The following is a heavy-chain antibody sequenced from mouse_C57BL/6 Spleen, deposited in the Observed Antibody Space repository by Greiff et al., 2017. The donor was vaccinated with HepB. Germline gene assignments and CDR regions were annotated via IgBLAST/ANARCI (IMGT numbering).Heavy chain of an antibody. Sequence: QVQLQQPGAELVKPGASVKLSCKASGYTFTSYWMHWVKQRPGRGLEWIGRIDPNSGGTKYNEKFKSKATLAVDKPSSTAYMQLSSLTSEDSAVYYWASLYYYGSSYGYFDVWGTGTTVTVSS. V-gene: IGHV1-72*01. J-gene: IGHJ1*03. CDR1: GYTFTSYW. CDR3: ASLYYYGSSYGYFDV. CDR2: IDPNSGGT. D-gene: IGHD1-1*01.